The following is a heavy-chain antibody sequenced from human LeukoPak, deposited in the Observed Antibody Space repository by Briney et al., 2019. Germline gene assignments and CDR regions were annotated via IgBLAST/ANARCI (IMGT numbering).Heavy chain of an antibody. CDR2: IYTGGST. CDR1: GGSISSYY. J-gene: IGHJ6*03. CDR3: ARVRWFGESPIPNYYYYYYMDV. Sequence: PSETLSLTCTVSGGSISSYYWSWIRQPAGKGLEWIGRIYTGGSTNYNPSLKSRVTMSVDTSKNQFSLKLSSVTAADTAVYYCARVRWFGESPIPNYYYYYYMDVWGKGTTVTVSS. D-gene: IGHD3-10*01. V-gene: IGHV4-4*07.